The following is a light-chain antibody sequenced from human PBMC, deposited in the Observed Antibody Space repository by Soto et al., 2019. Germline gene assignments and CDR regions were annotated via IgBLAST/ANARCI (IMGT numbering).Light chain of an antibody. J-gene: IGLJ1*01. CDR3: NSYTSSTSRPYV. Sequence: HSVLTQPASVSGSPGQSITISCTGTTNDVGGYNYVSWYQQHPGKAPKLLIFEVSSRPSGVSNRFSGSKSGNTASLTISALQAEDEADYFCNSYTSSTSRPYVFGTGTKVTVL. CDR1: TNDVGGYNY. V-gene: IGLV2-14*01. CDR2: EVS.